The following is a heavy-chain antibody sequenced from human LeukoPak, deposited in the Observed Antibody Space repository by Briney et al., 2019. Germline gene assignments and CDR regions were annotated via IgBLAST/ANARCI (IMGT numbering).Heavy chain of an antibody. V-gene: IGHV4-4*07. D-gene: IGHD2-15*01. Sequence: SETLSLTCTVSGGSISNYFWSWIRQPAGKGLEWIGRIHDNGDTNLNPSLKSRATMSLDTSRNQVYLKLTSVTAADTAGYYGARAPSGCGGTCASDHWGPGTLVIVSS. J-gene: IGHJ4*02. CDR2: IHDNGDT. CDR3: ARAPSGCGGTCASDH. CDR1: GGSISNYF.